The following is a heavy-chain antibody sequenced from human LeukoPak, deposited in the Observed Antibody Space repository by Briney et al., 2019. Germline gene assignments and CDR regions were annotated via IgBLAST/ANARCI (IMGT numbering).Heavy chain of an antibody. CDR3: ARVKGVAGRNFDY. J-gene: IGHJ4*02. CDR2: ISYDGSNK. Sequence: GGSLRLSCAASGFTFSSYAMHWVRQAPGKGLEWVVVISYDGSNKYYADSVKGRFTISRDNSKNTLYLQMNSLRAEDTAVYYCARVKGVAGRNFDYWGQGTLVTVSS. V-gene: IGHV3-30*04. D-gene: IGHD6-19*01. CDR1: GFTFSSYA.